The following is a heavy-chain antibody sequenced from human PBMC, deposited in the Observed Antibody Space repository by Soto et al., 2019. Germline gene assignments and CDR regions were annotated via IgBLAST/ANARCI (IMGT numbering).Heavy chain of an antibody. CDR3: ARYGSGSYFDNWFDP. CDR1: SGSISGSNW. D-gene: IGHD3-10*01. CDR2: IYHSGST. J-gene: IGHJ5*02. Sequence: PSETLSLTCAVSSGSISGSNWWSWVRQPPGKGLEWIGEIYHSGSTNYNPSLKSRVTISVDKSKNQFSLKLSSVTAADTAVYYCARYGSGSYFDNWFDPWGQGTLVTVSS. V-gene: IGHV4-4*02.